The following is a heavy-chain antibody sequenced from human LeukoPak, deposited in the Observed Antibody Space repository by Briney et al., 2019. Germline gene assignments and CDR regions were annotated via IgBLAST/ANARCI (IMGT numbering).Heavy chain of an antibody. Sequence: ASVKVSCKASEYTFTGYYMHWVRQAPGQGLEWMGWINPNSGGTNYAQKFQGRVTMTRDTSISTAYMELSRLRSDDTAVYYCARVFGDYVWGSYRYPYYFDYWGQGTLVTVSS. D-gene: IGHD3-16*02. CDR1: EYTFTGYY. CDR3: ARVFGDYVWGSYRYPYYFDY. CDR2: INPNSGGT. J-gene: IGHJ4*02. V-gene: IGHV1-2*02.